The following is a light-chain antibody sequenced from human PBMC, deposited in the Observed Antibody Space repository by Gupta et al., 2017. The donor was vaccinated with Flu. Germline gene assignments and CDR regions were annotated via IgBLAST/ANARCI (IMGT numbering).Light chain of an antibody. CDR2: GAS. Sequence: EIVMTQSPASLSVSPGERATLSCRASQSVSINLAWYQQKPGQAPRLLIYGASTRATGIPARFSGSGSGTEFTLTISSLQSEDFAVYYCQQYNNWPPLTFAGGTKVEIK. V-gene: IGKV3-15*01. CDR3: QQYNNWPPLT. CDR1: QSVSIN. J-gene: IGKJ4*01.